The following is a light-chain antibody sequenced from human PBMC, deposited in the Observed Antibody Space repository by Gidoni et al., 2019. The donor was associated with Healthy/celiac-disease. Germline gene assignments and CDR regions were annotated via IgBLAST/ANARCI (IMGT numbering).Light chain of an antibody. CDR3: QQYNNLPRT. Sequence: IQMTQSQSSLPASVGDRVTITCQASQDISNYLHWYQQKPGKAPKLLIYDASNLETGVPSRFSGSGSGTDFTFTISSLQPEDIATYCCQQYNNLPRTFGQGTKLEIK. CDR2: DAS. J-gene: IGKJ2*02. CDR1: QDISNY. V-gene: IGKV1-33*01.